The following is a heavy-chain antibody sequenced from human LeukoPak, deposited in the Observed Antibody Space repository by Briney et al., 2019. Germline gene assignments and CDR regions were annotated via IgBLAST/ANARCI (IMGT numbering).Heavy chain of an antibody. CDR2: ISGSGGRT. D-gene: IGHD3-22*01. V-gene: IGHV3-23*01. Sequence: PGGSLRLSCAASGFTFSSYAMSWVRQAPGKGLEWVSAISGSGGRTYSADPVKGRFTISRDNSKNTLYLQMKSLRAEDTAVYYCAKVIRASISVVVVKASFDYWGQGSLVTVSS. CDR3: AKVIRASISVVVVKASFDY. J-gene: IGHJ4*02. CDR1: GFTFSSYA.